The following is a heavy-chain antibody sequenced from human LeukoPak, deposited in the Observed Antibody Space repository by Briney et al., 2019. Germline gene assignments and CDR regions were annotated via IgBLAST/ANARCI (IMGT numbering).Heavy chain of an antibody. D-gene: IGHD5-24*01. Sequence: PSETLSLTCTVSGVSIRSSSYYWGWIRQPPGKGLEWIGSIFYSGSTYYNPSLKSRVTISVDTSKNQFSLKLSSVTAADTAVYYCVRKGDGYNSGYFDLWGRGTLVTVSS. CDR1: GVSIRSSSYY. CDR2: IFYSGST. V-gene: IGHV4-39*01. J-gene: IGHJ2*01. CDR3: VRKGDGYNSGYFDL.